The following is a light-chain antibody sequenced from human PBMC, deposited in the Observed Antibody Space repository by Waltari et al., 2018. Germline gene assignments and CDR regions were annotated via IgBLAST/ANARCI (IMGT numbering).Light chain of an antibody. CDR1: QSVSSY. Sequence: EIVLTQSPAILSLSPGERATLSCRASQSVSSYLAWYQQKPGQAPRLLIYHASNRATGIPDRFRSSGSGTDFTLTISSLEPEDFAVYYCQQRSSWPTFGQGTRLEIK. CDR2: HAS. CDR3: QQRSSWPT. V-gene: IGKV3-11*01. J-gene: IGKJ5*01.